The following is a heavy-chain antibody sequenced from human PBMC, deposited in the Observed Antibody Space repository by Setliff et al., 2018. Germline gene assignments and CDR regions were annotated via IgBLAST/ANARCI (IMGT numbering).Heavy chain of an antibody. CDR3: VRDRTAYSYGLDV. Sequence: ETLSLTCTVSGGSISPYFWSWIRQPPGKGLEWIGYIYHNGNTNFNPSLKTRVTMSVDTSKNQFALNLRSVTAANTAVYYCVRDRTAYSYGLDVWGQGTTVTVSS. V-gene: IGHV4-59*01. CDR1: GGSISPYF. J-gene: IGHJ6*02. D-gene: IGHD5-18*01. CDR2: IYHNGNT.